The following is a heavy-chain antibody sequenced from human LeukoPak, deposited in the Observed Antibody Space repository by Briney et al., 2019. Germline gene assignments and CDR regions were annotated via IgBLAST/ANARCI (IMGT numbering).Heavy chain of an antibody. CDR3: ARGGFRLLDY. V-gene: IGHV3-30*04. J-gene: IGHJ4*02. CDR1: GFTFSSYA. CDR2: IPYDGSNK. Sequence: GGSLRLSCAASGFTFSSYAMHWVRQAPGEGLEWVAVIPYDGSNKYYADSVKGRFTISRDNSKNTLYLQMNSLRAEDTAVYYCARGGFRLLDYWGQGTLVTVSS.